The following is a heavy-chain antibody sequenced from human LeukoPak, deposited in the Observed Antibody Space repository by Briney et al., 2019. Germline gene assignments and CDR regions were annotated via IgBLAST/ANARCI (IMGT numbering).Heavy chain of an antibody. D-gene: IGHD6-13*01. Sequence: ASVKVSCKASGNTFTSYYLHWVRQAPGQGLEWMGIINPSGGSTTYAQKFQGRVTMTRDTSTSTVYMELSSLRSEDTAVYYCARDNKQLLREANYYYYGMDVWGQGTTVTVS. CDR3: ARDNKQLLREANYYYYGMDV. V-gene: IGHV1-46*01. CDR2: INPSGGST. CDR1: GNTFTSYY. J-gene: IGHJ6*02.